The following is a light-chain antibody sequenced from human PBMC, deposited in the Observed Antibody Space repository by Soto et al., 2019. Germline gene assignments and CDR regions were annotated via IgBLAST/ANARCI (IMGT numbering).Light chain of an antibody. CDR2: GAS. CDR1: ESIGSN. Sequence: EIVMTQSPATLSVSPGERVTLSCRASESIGSNLAWYQQIPGQAPRLLMYGASTRATGIPARFSGSESGTEFTLTISSLQSEDFGVYYCQQYDDWPPWTFGQGTKVEIK. V-gene: IGKV3-15*01. J-gene: IGKJ1*01. CDR3: QQYDDWPPWT.